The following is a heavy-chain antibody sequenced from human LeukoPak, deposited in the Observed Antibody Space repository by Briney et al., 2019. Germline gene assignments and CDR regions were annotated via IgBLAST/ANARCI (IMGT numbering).Heavy chain of an antibody. D-gene: IGHD3-16*01. Sequence: PSQTLSLTCAVSGGSISSGGYSWSWIRQPPGKGLEWIGYIYHSGSTYYNPSLKSRVTISVDRSKNQFSLKLSSVTAADTAVYYCARGAVWGTELFDYWGQGTLVTVSS. CDR2: IYHSGST. V-gene: IGHV4-30-2*01. CDR3: ARGAVWGTELFDY. J-gene: IGHJ4*02. CDR1: GGSISSGGYS.